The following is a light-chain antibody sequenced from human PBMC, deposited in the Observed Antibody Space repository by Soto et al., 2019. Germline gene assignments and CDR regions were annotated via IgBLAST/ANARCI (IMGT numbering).Light chain of an antibody. J-gene: IGKJ1*01. V-gene: IGKV3-15*01. CDR2: SAY. CDR3: KQYHRWPRS. CDR1: QSINNY. Sequence: ETVMTQSPATLSLSPGESGTLSCRASQSINNYLAWYQQKPGQAHRLLLYSAYTRVPGIQARFSGSGSGTEFTLTIRSLQSEDFAVYYCKQYHRWPRSFGQGTKVDIK.